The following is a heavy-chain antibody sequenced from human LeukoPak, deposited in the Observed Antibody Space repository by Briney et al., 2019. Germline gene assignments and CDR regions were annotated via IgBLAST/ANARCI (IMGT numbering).Heavy chain of an antibody. Sequence: QPGGSLRLSCAASGFTVSSKYMSWVRQAPGKGLEWVSVIYSGGSTYYADSVKGRFTISRDNSKNTLYLQMSSLRAEDTAVYYCARGCSSTSCYGFDYWGQGTLVTVSS. CDR3: ARGCSSTSCYGFDY. V-gene: IGHV3-53*01. CDR1: GFTVSSKY. D-gene: IGHD2-2*01. J-gene: IGHJ4*02. CDR2: IYSGGST.